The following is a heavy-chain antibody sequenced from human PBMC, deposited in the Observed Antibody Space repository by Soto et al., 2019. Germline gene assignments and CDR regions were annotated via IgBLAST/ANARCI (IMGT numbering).Heavy chain of an antibody. CDR2: IWDDGSNK. Sequence: QVQLVESGGGVVQPGRSLRLSCAASGFTFSSYHVHWVRQAPGKGLEWVAVIWDDGSNKYYADSVKGRFTISRDNSKNTLYLQMNSLRVEDTAVYYCARIGSWALNFDYWGQGTLVTVSS. CDR1: GFTFSSYH. CDR3: ARIGSWALNFDY. D-gene: IGHD6-13*01. J-gene: IGHJ4*02. V-gene: IGHV3-33*01.